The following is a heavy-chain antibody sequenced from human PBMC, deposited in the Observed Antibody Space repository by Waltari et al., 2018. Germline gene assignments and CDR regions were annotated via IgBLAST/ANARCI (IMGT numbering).Heavy chain of an antibody. V-gene: IGHV1-69*01. Sequence: QVQLVQSGAEVKKPGSSVKVSCKASGGTFSRYAIPVVRQAPGQGLEWMGGITPIFGTANYAQKFQGRVTITADESTSTAYMELSSLRSEDTAVYYCARRTYYYDSSEYYYWYFDLWGRGTLVTVSS. D-gene: IGHD3-22*01. CDR2: ITPIFGTA. J-gene: IGHJ2*01. CDR3: ARRTYYYDSSEYYYWYFDL. CDR1: GGTFSRYA.